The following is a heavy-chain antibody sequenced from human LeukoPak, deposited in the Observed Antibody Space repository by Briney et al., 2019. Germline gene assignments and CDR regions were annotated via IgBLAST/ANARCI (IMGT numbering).Heavy chain of an antibody. Sequence: SETLSLTCAVSGGSISSGGYSWSWIRQPPGKGLEWIGYIYYSGSTYYNPSLKSRVTMSVDTSKNQFSLKLSSVTAADTAVYYCARDRYYYDSSGYVFDYWGQGTLVTVSS. CDR1: GGSISSGGYS. J-gene: IGHJ4*02. V-gene: IGHV4-30-4*07. CDR2: IYYSGST. CDR3: ARDRYYYDSSGYVFDY. D-gene: IGHD3-22*01.